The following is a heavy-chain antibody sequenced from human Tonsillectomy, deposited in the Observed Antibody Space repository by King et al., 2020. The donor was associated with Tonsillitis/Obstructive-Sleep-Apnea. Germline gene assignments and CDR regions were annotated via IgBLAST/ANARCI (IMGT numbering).Heavy chain of an antibody. Sequence: QLQESGPGLVKPSETLSLTCTVSGGSISSSSYYWGWIRPPPGKGLEWIGSIYYSGSTYYNPSLKSRVTISVDTSKNQFSLKLSSVTAADTAVYYCARHPSTTVVPFDYWGQGTLVTVSS. D-gene: IGHD4-23*01. CDR1: GGSISSSSYY. J-gene: IGHJ4*02. CDR3: ARHPSTTVVPFDY. V-gene: IGHV4-39*01. CDR2: IYYSGST.